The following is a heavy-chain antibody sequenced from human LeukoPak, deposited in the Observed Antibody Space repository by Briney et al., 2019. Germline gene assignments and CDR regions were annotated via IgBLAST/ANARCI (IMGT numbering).Heavy chain of an antibody. V-gene: IGHV3-13*05. J-gene: IGHJ4*02. Sequence: PGGSLRLSCARSGFASSSGDMHRGRQCTGLGLAWVSTIAAAGDPYYPASVKRRFTISRESATKSLHAKMNNLRAGGTAVYYCVRGPDYCGQGTLVTVSS. CDR2: IAAAGDP. CDR3: VRGPDY. CDR1: GFASSSGD.